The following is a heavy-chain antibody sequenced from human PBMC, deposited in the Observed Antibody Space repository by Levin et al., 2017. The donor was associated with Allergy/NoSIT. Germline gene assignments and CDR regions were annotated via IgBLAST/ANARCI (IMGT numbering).Heavy chain of an antibody. V-gene: IGHV3-33*05. D-gene: IGHD3-22*01. Sequence: GGSLRLSCAASGFMFRSYGMHWVRQTPGKGLEWVAVISYDGSNKYYADSVKGRFTISRDNSKNTLYLQMNSLRVEDTAVYYCARDAYYDSRGIRIDYWGQGILVTVSS. CDR3: ARDAYYDSRGIRIDY. CDR1: GFMFRSYG. J-gene: IGHJ4*02. CDR2: ISYDGSNK.